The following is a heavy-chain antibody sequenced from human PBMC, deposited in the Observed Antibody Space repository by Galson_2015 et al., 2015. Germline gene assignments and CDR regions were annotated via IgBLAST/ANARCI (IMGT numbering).Heavy chain of an antibody. J-gene: IGHJ4*02. CDR3: ARTGSGMNSPFEL. Sequence: VSGDSISSSSYYWGWIRQPPGKGLEWIGSIYYSGGSHYNPSLKSRVTISVDTSKNTLYLQMTSLRPEDTAVYYCARTGSGMNSPFELWGQGTLVTVSS. CDR2: IYYSGGS. D-gene: IGHD2/OR15-2a*01. V-gene: IGHV4-39*01. CDR1: GDSISSSSYY.